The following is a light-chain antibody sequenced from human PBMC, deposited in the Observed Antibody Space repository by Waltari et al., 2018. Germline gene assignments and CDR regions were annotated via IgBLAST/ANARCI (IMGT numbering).Light chain of an antibody. CDR3: QQYNSYPS. V-gene: IGKV1-5*03. CDR1: QSISSW. CDR2: KAS. Sequence: DIQMTQSPSTLSTSVGDRVTITCRASQSISSWLAWYQQKPGKAPKLLIYKASSLKSGVPSRFSGSVSGTEFTLTISSLQPDDFATYYCQQYNSYPSFGQGTKVEIK. J-gene: IGKJ1*01.